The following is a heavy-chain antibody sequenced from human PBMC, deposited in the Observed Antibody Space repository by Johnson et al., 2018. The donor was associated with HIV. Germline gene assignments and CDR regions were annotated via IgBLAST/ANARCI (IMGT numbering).Heavy chain of an antibody. CDR1: AFTFSSYA. Sequence: QEQLVESGGGVVQPGRSLRLSCVGSAFTFSSYAMHWVRQAPGKGREWGAVISYDGSNKFYADSVQGRFTISRDNPKNTLSLQMNSLRAEDTAVYYCARGRTVVSVFDIWGQGTMVTVSS. D-gene: IGHD3-3*01. V-gene: IGHV3-30-3*01. CDR2: ISYDGSNK. CDR3: ARGRTVVSVFDI. J-gene: IGHJ3*02.